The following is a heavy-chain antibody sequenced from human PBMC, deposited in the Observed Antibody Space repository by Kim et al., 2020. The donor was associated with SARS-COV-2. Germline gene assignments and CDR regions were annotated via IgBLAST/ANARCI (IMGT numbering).Heavy chain of an antibody. D-gene: IGHD4-17*01. CDR2: ISGSSSSI. J-gene: IGHJ6*02. CDR1: GITFSSYS. V-gene: IGHV3-48*04. CDR3: ARWDYXDYLWGXHYAXDV. Sequence: GGSLRLSCVASGITFSSYSMNWVRQAPGKGLEWVSYISGSSSSIYYADSVKGRFXISRDNXKNSXXLQXNSLRAEDTAVYYWARWDYXDYLWGXHYAXDVWGXXTTVXVSS.